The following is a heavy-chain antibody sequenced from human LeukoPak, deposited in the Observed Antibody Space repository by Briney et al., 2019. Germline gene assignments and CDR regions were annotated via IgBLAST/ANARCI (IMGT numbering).Heavy chain of an antibody. CDR3: ANRGYCSGGSCRIIDY. V-gene: IGHV3-30*18. D-gene: IGHD2-15*01. CDR1: GFTFSSYG. CDR2: ISYDGSNK. Sequence: GGSLRLSCAASGFTFSSYGMHWVRQAPGKGLEWVAVISYDGSNKYYADSVKGRFTISRDNSKNTLYLQMNSLRAEDTAVYYCANRGYCSGGSCRIIDYWGQGTLVTVSS. J-gene: IGHJ4*02.